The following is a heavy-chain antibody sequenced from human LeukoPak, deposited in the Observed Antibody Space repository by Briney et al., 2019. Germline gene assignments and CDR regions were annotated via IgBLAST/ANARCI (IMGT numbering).Heavy chain of an antibody. Sequence: GASVKVSCKASGYTFTSYGISWVRQAPGQGLEWMGWIRAYNGNTNYAQKLQGRVTMTTDTSTSTAYMELRSLRSDDTAVYYCARDGELTTVTASYYYYYYMDVWGKGTTVTVSS. J-gene: IGHJ6*03. D-gene: IGHD4-17*01. CDR2: IRAYNGNT. V-gene: IGHV1-18*01. CDR1: GYTFTSYG. CDR3: ARDGELTTVTASYYYYYYMDV.